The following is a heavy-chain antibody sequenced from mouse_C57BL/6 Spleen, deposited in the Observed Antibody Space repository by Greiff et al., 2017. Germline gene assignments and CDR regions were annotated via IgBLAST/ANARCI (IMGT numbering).Heavy chain of an antibody. D-gene: IGHD2-5*01. CDR2: ISYSGST. CDR3: ARALYSNWYFDV. V-gene: IGHV3-1*01. CDR1: GYSITSGYD. J-gene: IGHJ1*03. Sequence: EVKLQESGPGMVKPSQSLSLTCTVTGYSITSGYDWHWIRHFPGNKLEWMGYISYSGSTNYNPSLKSRISITHDTSKNHFFLKLNSVTTEDTATYYCARALYSNWYFDVWGTGTTVTVSS.